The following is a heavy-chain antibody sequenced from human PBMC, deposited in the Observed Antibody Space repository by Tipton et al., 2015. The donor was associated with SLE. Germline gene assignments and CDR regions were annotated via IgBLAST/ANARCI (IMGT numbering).Heavy chain of an antibody. J-gene: IGHJ6*02. D-gene: IGHD6-19*01. CDR2: ITHSGST. V-gene: IGHV4-34*01. CDR1: GGSLSGYY. CDR3: GGLYSSGRNRNFYCGMDV. Sequence: TLSLTCAVYGGSLSGYYWSWIRQPPGKGLEWIGEITHSGSTNYNPSLKSRVTISVDTSKNRFSLKLRSVTAADTTVYYCGGLYSSGRNRNFYCGMDVWGQGTTVTLSS.